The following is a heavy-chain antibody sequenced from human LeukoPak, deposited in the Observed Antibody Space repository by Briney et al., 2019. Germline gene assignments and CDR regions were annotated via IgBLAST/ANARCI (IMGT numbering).Heavy chain of an antibody. CDR2: INQDGSEK. J-gene: IGHJ4*02. CDR3: ADGTTPDY. CDR1: GFTFSTYW. Sequence: GGSLRLSCAASGFTFSTYWMSWVRQAPGRGLEWVANINQDGSEKYYVDSVKGRLTISRDNAKNSLYLQMNSLRSEDTAVYYCADGTTPDYWGQGTLVTVSS. D-gene: IGHD1-7*01. V-gene: IGHV3-7*01.